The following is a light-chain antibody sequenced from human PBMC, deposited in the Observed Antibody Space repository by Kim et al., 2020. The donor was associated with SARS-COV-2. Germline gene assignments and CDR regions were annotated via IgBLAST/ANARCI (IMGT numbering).Light chain of an antibody. V-gene: IGLV3-19*01. CDR3: NTLDSSGNHPI. CDR2: GKN. CDR1: SLRSYY. J-gene: IGLJ1*01. Sequence: SSALTQDPAVSVALGQTVRITCQGDSLRSYYASWYQQKPGQAPVLVIYGKNNRPSGIPDRFSGSSSGNTASLTITGAQAEDEADYYWNTLDSSGNHPIFG.